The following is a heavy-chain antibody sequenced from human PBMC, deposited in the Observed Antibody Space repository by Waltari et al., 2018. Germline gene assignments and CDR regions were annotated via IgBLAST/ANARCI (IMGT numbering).Heavy chain of an antibody. D-gene: IGHD1-1*01. V-gene: IGHV1-18*01. Sequence: QVQLVQSGAEVKKPGASVKVSCKASGYTFTSYGISWVRQAPGQGLAWMGWISAYNGNTNYAQKLQGRVTMTTDTSTSTAYMELRSLRSDDTAVYYCARDRSMWNDYYYGMDVWGQGTTVTVSS. CDR1: GYTFTSYG. CDR2: ISAYNGNT. CDR3: ARDRSMWNDYYYGMDV. J-gene: IGHJ6*02.